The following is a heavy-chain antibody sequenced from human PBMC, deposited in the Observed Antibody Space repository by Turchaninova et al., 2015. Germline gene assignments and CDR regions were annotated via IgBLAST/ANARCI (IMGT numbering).Heavy chain of an antibody. CDR1: GHTFIPYG. CDR3: SRDSDPMGVADHMDV. D-gene: IGHD6-13*01. Sequence: QVQLVQSGAEVQKPGASVTVSRKASGHTFIPYGISWVRQAPGQGLEWMGLISTYNGHTLYAQKFQGRVTMTTATFTSTAYMELRSLRSDDTAVYYCSRDSDPMGVADHMDVWGKGTTVTVSS. CDR2: ISTYNGHT. V-gene: IGHV1-18*01. J-gene: IGHJ6*03.